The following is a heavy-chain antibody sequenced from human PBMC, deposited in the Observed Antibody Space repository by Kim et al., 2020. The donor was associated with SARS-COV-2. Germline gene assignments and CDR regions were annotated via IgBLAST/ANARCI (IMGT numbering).Heavy chain of an antibody. J-gene: IGHJ4*02. Sequence: GGSLRLSCAASGFTFSSYAMSWVRQAPGKGLEWVSAISGSGGSTYYADSVKGRFTISRDNSKNTLYLQMNSLRAEDTAVYYCATKRGWYYDSSGLLTYFDYWGQGTLVTVSS. V-gene: IGHV3-23*01. CDR2: ISGSGGST. CDR1: GFTFSSYA. D-gene: IGHD3-22*01. CDR3: ATKRGWYYDSSGLLTYFDY.